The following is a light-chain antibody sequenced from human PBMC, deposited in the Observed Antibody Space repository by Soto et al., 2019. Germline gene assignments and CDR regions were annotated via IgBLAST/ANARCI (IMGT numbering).Light chain of an antibody. V-gene: IGKV3-11*01. Sequence: EVVLTQSPVTLSLSPGERATLSCRASQSFRGLLAWYQQKPGQAPRLLIYDTSTRATGVPTRFSGSRSGAEFTLTINSLQSEDFAVYYCQQRNIWPPVTFGQGTRLEIK. CDR1: QSFRGL. CDR2: DTS. J-gene: IGKJ5*01. CDR3: QQRNIWPPVT.